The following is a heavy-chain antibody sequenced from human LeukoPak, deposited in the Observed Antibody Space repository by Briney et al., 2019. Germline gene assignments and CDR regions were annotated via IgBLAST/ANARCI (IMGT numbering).Heavy chain of an antibody. CDR2: INPSGGIT. CDR1: GYTFTRYY. Sequence: ASVKVSCKASGYTFTRYYIHWVRQAPGQGLEWMGVINPSGGITNYAQNFQGRVTMTRDTSSSTVYMELSSLRSEDTAVYYCARDSTPNYDFWSGLPDYWGQGTLVTVSS. CDR3: ARDSTPNYDFWSGLPDY. D-gene: IGHD3-3*01. J-gene: IGHJ4*02. V-gene: IGHV1-46*01.